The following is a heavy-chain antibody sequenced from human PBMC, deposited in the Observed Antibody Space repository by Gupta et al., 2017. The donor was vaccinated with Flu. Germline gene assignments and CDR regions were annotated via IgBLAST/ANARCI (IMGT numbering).Heavy chain of an antibody. Sequence: EVKLLESGGTLVQPGGSLPLSCAASGLTFSNYAMTWVRQAPGKGLEWVASIYRDIVNPKYADSVNGRFTFYRDTSKNTLYLQMSSLSPDDTAVYYCAKEGYTYWYFDLWGRGTRVTVSS. CDR3: AKEGYTYWYFDL. D-gene: IGHD5-12*01. V-gene: IGHV3-23*01. CDR1: GLTFSNYA. CDR2: IYRDIVNP. J-gene: IGHJ2*01.